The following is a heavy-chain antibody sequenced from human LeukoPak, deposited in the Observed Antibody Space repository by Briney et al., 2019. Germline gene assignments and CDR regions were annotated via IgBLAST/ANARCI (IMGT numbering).Heavy chain of an antibody. CDR1: GFTFSSYS. J-gene: IGHJ4*02. D-gene: IGHD6-19*01. CDR2: ISSSSSYI. CDR3: AKGLSGYSSGWYASPYYFDY. V-gene: IGHV3-21*04. Sequence: TGGSLRLSCAASGFTFSSYSMNWVRQAPGKGLEWVSSISSSSSYIYYADSVKGRFTISRDNAKNSLYLQMNSLRAEDTAVYYCAKGLSGYSSGWYASPYYFDYWGQGTLVTVSS.